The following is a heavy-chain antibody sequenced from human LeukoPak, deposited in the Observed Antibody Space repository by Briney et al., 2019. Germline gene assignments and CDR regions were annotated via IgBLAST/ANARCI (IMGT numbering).Heavy chain of an antibody. CDR2: IYPGDSDT. Sequence: GESLKISCKGSGYSFTSYWIGWVRQMPGKGLEWMGIIYPGDSDTRYSPSFQGQVTISADKSISTAYLQWSSLKASDTAMYYCARHDRRYNSSLHYMDVWGKGSTVTVSS. J-gene: IGHJ6*03. CDR1: GYSFTSYW. D-gene: IGHD6-13*01. CDR3: ARHDRRYNSSLHYMDV. V-gene: IGHV5-51*01.